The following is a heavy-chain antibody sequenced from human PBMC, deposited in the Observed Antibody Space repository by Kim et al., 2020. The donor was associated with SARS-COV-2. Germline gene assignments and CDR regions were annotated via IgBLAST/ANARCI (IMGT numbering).Heavy chain of an antibody. CDR1: GFTFSTFS. V-gene: IGHV3-21*01. Sequence: GGSLRLSCGASGFTFSTFSLHWVRRAPGKGLEWVSSISSSRSYTKYADSVKGRFTISRDNSRKSLFLQMNNLRPEDTAVYYCARGPDCSNGICKCKGIDCWGQGTLVTVSS. CDR3: ARGPDCSNGICKCKGIDC. CDR2: ISSSRSYT. J-gene: IGHJ4*02. D-gene: IGHD2-8*01.